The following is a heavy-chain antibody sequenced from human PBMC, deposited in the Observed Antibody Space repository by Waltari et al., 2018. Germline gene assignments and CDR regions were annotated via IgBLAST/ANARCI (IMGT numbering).Heavy chain of an antibody. CDR1: GFTVSTNY. CDR2: SYSGGNT. CDR3: ARGPGEFLPIDF. V-gene: IGHV3-53*01. D-gene: IGHD7-27*01. Sequence: EVQLVESGGGLFQPGGSLRLSCAASGFTVSTNYMRWVRQAPGKGRDWVSVSYSGGNTYAADSVKGTFTISRDNSKNTLYLQMNSLRAEDTAVYYCARGPGEFLPIDFWGQGTLVTVSS. J-gene: IGHJ4*02.